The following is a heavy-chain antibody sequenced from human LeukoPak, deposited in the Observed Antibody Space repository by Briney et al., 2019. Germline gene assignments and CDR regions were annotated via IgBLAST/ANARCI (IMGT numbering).Heavy chain of an antibody. CDR3: AREGITGTKWFDP. D-gene: IGHD1-7*01. J-gene: IGHJ5*02. CDR1: GGFISSGGYY. CDR2: IYYSGST. V-gene: IGHV4-31*03. Sequence: PSETLSLTCTVSGGFISSGGYYWSWIRQHPGKGLEWIGYIYYSGSTYYNPSLKSRVTISVDTSKNQFSLKLSSVTAADTAVYYCAREGITGTKWFDPWGQGTLVTASS.